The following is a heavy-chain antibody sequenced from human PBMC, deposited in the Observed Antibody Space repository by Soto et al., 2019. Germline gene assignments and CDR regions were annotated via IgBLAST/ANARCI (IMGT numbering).Heavy chain of an antibody. CDR1: GGSISSSNW. D-gene: IGHD2-15*01. CDR2: IYHSGST. CDR3: ARVVVAATPFLLTYYFDY. Sequence: QVQLQESGPGLVKPSGTLSLTCAVSGGSISSSNWWSWVRQPPGKGLEWIGEIYHSGSTNYNPSLKSRVTISVDKSKNQFSLKLSSVTAADTAVYYCARVVVAATPFLLTYYFDYWGQGTLVTVSS. J-gene: IGHJ4*02. V-gene: IGHV4-4*02.